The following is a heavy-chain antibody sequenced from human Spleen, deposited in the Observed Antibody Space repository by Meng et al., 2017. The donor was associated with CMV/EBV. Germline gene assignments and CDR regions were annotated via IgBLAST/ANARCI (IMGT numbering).Heavy chain of an antibody. J-gene: IGHJ4*02. CDR2: ISYDGSNK. D-gene: IGHD3-3*01. CDR1: GFTFGSYA. Sequence: GESLKISCAASGFTFGSYAMHWVRQAPGKGLEWVAVISYDGSNKYYADSVKGRFTISRDNSKNTLYLQMNSLRAEDTAVYYCAREYLSYYDFWSGYAPKGPIDYWGQGTLVTVSS. V-gene: IGHV3-30*04. CDR3: AREYLSYYDFWSGYAPKGPIDY.